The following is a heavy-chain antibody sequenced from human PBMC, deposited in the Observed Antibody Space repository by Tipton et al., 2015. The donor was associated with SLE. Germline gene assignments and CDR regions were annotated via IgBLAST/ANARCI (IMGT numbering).Heavy chain of an antibody. CDR3: ARRDTAGGAY. CDR2: IYYSGST. D-gene: IGHD5-18*01. Sequence: TLSLTCTVSGGSISSHYWSWIRQPPGKGLEWIGYIYYSGSTNYNPSLKSRVTISVDTSKNQFSLKLSSVTAADTAVYYCARRDTAGGAYWGQGTLVTVSS. J-gene: IGHJ4*02. CDR1: GGSISSHY. V-gene: IGHV4-59*11.